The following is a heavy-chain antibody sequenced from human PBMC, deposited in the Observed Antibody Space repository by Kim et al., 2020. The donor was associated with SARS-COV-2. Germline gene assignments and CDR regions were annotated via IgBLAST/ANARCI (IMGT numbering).Heavy chain of an antibody. CDR2: TWFDGSQR. CDR1: GYMFSNYG. CDR3: ARWFGDRGFYMDV. D-gene: IGHD3-10*01. J-gene: IGHJ6*02. Sequence: GGSLRLSCAASGYMFSNYGMHWVRQAPGKGLEWVAVTWFDGSQRYYADSVKGRFSISKDNSKSTLFLQMNSLRAEDTAVYYCARWFGDRGFYMDVWGQGTTVTVSS. V-gene: IGHV3-33*08.